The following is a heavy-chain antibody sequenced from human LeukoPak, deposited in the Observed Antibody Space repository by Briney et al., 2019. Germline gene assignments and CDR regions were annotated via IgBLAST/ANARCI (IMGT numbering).Heavy chain of an antibody. D-gene: IGHD3-3*01. V-gene: IGHV3-23*01. J-gene: IGHJ4*02. CDR1: GFTFSSYA. CDR2: ISGSGGST. CDR3: AKAPTGFLEWLLFDY. Sequence: GGSLRLSCAASGFTFSSYAMSWVRQAPGKGLEWVSAISGSGGSTYYADSVKGRFTISRDNSKNTLYLQMNSLRAEDTVVYYCAKAPTGFLEWLLFDYWGQGTLVTVSS.